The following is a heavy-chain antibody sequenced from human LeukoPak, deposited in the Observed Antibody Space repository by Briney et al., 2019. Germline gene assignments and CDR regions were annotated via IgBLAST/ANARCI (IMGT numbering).Heavy chain of an antibody. CDR1: GYTFTSYY. D-gene: IGHD5-12*01. V-gene: IGHV1-46*01. CDR3: ARRGYVTVVETYYYGMDV. Sequence: GASVKVSCKASGYTFTSYYMHWVRQAPGQGLEWMGIINPSGGSTSYAQKFQGRVTMTRDTSTSTVYMELSSLRSEDTAVYYCARRGYVTVVETYYYGMDVWGQGTTVTVSS. CDR2: INPSGGST. J-gene: IGHJ6*02.